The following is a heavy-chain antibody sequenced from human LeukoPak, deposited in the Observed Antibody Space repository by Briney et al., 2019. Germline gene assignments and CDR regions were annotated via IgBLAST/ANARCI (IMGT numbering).Heavy chain of an antibody. CDR3: AKDRGPYLGIDNNWFDP. CDR1: GFTFNLYG. V-gene: IGHV3-23*01. Sequence: PGGSLRLSCAASGFTFNLYGMSWVRQAPGKGLEGVSGISGYGANTYYADSVKGRFTISRDNAKNTVFLQMNSLTVEDTAVYHCAKDRGPYLGIDNNWFDPWGQGTLVIVSS. CDR2: ISGYGANT. D-gene: IGHD1-26*01. J-gene: IGHJ5*02.